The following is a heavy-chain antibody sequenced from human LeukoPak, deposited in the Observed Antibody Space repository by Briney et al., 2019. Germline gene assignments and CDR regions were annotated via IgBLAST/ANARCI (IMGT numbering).Heavy chain of an antibody. Sequence: GASVKVSCKASGYTFTSYGISWVRQAPGQGLEWMGWISAYNGNTNYAQKFQGRVTMTTDTSTNTAYMELRSLGSDDTAVYYCARGYGGAAAVINFDYWGQGTLVTVSS. J-gene: IGHJ4*02. CDR1: GYTFTSYG. V-gene: IGHV1-18*01. CDR2: ISAYNGNT. D-gene: IGHD6-13*01. CDR3: ARGYGGAAAVINFDY.